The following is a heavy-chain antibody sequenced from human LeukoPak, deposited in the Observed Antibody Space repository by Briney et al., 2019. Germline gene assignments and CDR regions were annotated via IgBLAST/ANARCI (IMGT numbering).Heavy chain of an antibody. CDR2: IKQDGGEK. Sequence: GGSLRPSCAASGFTFSSYWMSWVRQAPGKGLEWVANIKQDGGEKYYVESVKGRFTISRDNVKNSLYLQMNSLRVEDTAVYYCARARGGYDLDYWGQGTLVTVSS. J-gene: IGHJ4*02. CDR3: ARARGGYDLDY. V-gene: IGHV3-7*01. D-gene: IGHD5-12*01. CDR1: GFTFSSYW.